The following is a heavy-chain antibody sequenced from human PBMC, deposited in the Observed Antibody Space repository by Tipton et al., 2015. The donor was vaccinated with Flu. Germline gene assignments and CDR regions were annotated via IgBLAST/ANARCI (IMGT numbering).Heavy chain of an antibody. J-gene: IGHJ6*02. CDR1: GFTFTSSA. Sequence: QLVQSGPEVKKPGTSVKVSCKASGFTFTSSAVQWVRQARGQRLEWIGWIVVGSGNTNYAQKFQERVTITRDMSTSTAYMELSSLRSEDTAVYYCAAESAGAAMVTLYYYYGMDVWGQGTTVTVSS. V-gene: IGHV1-58*01. D-gene: IGHD5-18*01. CDR2: IVVGSGNT. CDR3: AAESAGAAMVTLYYYYGMDV.